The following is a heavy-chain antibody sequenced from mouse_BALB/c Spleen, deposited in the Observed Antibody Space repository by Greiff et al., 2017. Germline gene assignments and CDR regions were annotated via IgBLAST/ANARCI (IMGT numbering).Heavy chain of an antibody. D-gene: IGHD3-2*02. CDR2: ISTYYGDA. CDR3: ARSGVLDY. Sequence: VQLVESGAELVRPGVSVKISCKGSGYTFTDYAMHWVKQSHAKSLEWIGVISTYYGDASYNQKFKGKATMTVDKSSSTAYMELARLTSEDSAIYYCARSGVLDYWGQGTTLTVSS. J-gene: IGHJ2*01. CDR1: GYTFTDYA. V-gene: IGHV1S137*01.